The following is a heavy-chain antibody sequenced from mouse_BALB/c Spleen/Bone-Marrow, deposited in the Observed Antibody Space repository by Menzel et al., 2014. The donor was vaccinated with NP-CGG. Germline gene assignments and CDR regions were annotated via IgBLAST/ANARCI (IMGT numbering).Heavy chain of an antibody. V-gene: IGHV1-7*01. CDR1: GYTFTSYW. J-gene: IGHJ3*01. CDR2: INPSTGYT. Sequence: QVQLKQSGAELAKPGASVKMSRKASGYTFTSYWMHWVKQRPGQGLEWIGYINPSTGYTEYNQKFKDKATLTADKSSSTAYMQLSSLTSEDSAVYYCARGVRGYDGFAYWGQGTLVTVSA. CDR3: ARGVRGYDGFAY. D-gene: IGHD2-2*01.